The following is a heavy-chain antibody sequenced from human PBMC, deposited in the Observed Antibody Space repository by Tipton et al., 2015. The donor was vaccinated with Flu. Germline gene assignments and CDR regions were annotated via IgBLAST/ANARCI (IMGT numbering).Heavy chain of an antibody. Sequence: SLTCTVSGGSINSYYWSWIRQPPGKGLEWTGYIDYSGSTTYNPSLKSRVTISVDTSKNQFSLKLSSVTAADTAIYYCARRAPNSGTFYFDYWGQGTLVTVSS. D-gene: IGHD1-26*01. CDR2: IDYSGST. J-gene: IGHJ4*02. CDR3: ARRAPNSGTFYFDY. V-gene: IGHV4-59*08. CDR1: GGSINSYY.